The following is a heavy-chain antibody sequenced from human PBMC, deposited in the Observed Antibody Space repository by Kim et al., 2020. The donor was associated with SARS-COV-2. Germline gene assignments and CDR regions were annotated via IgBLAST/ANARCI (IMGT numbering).Heavy chain of an antibody. V-gene: IGHV3-15*01. CDR3: TTVTNFINYDFWTYYYYGMDV. CDR2: IKSKTDGGTT. D-gene: IGHD3-3*01. CDR1: GFTFSNAW. Sequence: GGSLRLSCAASGFTFSNAWMSWVRQAPGKGLEWVGRIKSKTDGGTTDYAAPGKGSFTISSDDSKNTLYLQMNSLKTEDTAVYYCTTVTNFINYDFWTYYYYGMDVLGQGTTVTVSS. J-gene: IGHJ6*02.